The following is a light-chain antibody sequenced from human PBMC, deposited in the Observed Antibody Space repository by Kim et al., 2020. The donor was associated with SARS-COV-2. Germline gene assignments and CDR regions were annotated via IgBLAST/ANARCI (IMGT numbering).Light chain of an antibody. J-gene: IGKJ2*01. CDR1: QSVSNN. V-gene: IGKV3-15*01. CDR3: HQYNDWPPGDT. Sequence: SPGERATLSCRASQSVSNNLAWYQHKPGQPPRLLICGASTRATGVPARFSGSGSGTDFTLTVSSLQSEDFAVYYCHQYNDWPPGDTFGQGTKLEI. CDR2: GAS.